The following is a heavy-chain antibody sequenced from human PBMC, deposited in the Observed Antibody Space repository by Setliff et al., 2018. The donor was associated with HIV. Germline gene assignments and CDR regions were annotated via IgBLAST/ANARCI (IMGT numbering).Heavy chain of an antibody. CDR1: GITFRNAW. CDR2: IKNKIDGGTS. V-gene: IGHV3-15*01. CDR3: TTEEEDTVLKVYAIDH. D-gene: IGHD2-8*01. Sequence: GGSLRLSCVVSGITFRNAWMSWVRQAPGKGLEWVGHIKNKIDGGTSDYAGPVKDRFTISRDDSKNTVYLQMNSLKTEDAGVYYCTTEEEDTVLKVYAIDHWGQGTLVTVSS. J-gene: IGHJ5*02.